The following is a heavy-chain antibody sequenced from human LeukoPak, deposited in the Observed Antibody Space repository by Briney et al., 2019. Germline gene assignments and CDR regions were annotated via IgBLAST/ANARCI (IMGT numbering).Heavy chain of an antibody. CDR1: GFTFSSYW. D-gene: IGHD5-18*01. CDR3: ARGASGYSYG. V-gene: IGHV3-74*01. Sequence: GGSLRLCCAASGFTFSSYWMHWVRQVPGKGLVWVSRINSDGTSTTYADSVKGRFTISRDNAKNTLYLQMNSLGAEDTAVYYCARGASGYSYGWGQGTLVTVSS. CDR2: INSDGTST. J-gene: IGHJ4*02.